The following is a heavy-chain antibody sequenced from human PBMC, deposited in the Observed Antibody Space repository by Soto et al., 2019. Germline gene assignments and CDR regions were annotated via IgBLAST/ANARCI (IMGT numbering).Heavy chain of an antibody. CDR1: GFTFSSYA. Sequence: QVQLVESGGGVVQPGRSLRLSCAGSGFTFSSYAMHWVRQAPGKGLEWVAVISYDGSNKYYADSVKGRFTISRDNSKNTLYLQMNSLRAEDTAVYYCASQVVVTATLDYWGQGTLVTVSS. CDR2: ISYDGSNK. V-gene: IGHV3-30-3*01. J-gene: IGHJ4*02. CDR3: ASQVVVTATLDY. D-gene: IGHD2-21*02.